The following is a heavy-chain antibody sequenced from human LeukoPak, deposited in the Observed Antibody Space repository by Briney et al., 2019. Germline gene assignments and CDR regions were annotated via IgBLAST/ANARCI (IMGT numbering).Heavy chain of an antibody. V-gene: IGHV3-53*01. CDR1: GFTVNNYY. J-gene: IGHJ4*02. Sequence: GGSLRLSCAASGFTVNNYYMTWVRQAPGKGLEWVSVIYRSGNTYYADSVKGRFTISRDTSKNPLYLQMNSLRGEDTAVYYCAREAYGYYFDYWGQGTLVTVSS. CDR2: IYRSGNT. D-gene: IGHD3-10*01. CDR3: AREAYGYYFDY.